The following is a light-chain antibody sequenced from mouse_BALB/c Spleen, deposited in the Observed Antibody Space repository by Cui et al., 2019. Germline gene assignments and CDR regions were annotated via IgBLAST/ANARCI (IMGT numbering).Light chain of an antibody. CDR1: QSIGTS. CDR2: YAS. J-gene: IGKJ4*01. Sequence: DILLTKSPAILSVSPGERVSFSCRASQSIGTSIHWYQQRTNGSPRLLIKYASESISGIPSRFSGSGSGTDFTLSSNSVESEDIADYYCQQSNSWPFTFGSGTKLEIK. V-gene: IGKV5-48*01. CDR3: QQSNSWPFT.